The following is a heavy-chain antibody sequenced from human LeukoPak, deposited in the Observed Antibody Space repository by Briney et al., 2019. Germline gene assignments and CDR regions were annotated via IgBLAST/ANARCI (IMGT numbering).Heavy chain of an antibody. CDR2: IYYSGYT. J-gene: IGHJ4*02. V-gene: IGHV4-59*01. D-gene: IGHD1-26*01. CDR1: GSSISTAY. CDR3: ARARSDSGRFDS. Sequence: PSETLSLTCTFSGSSISTAYWSWIRQPPGNGLEWLAYIYYSGYTNYNPSLKSRVTISIDTSKNQFSLKLSSVTAADTAVYYCARARSDSGRFDSWGQGTLVTVSS.